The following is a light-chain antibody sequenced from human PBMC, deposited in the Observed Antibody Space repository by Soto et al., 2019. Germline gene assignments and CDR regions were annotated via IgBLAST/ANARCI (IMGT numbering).Light chain of an antibody. Sequence: QSGLTQPASVSGSPGQSITFSCTGTSSDVGSHNLVSWYQQHPGQAPKLMIYEVSKRPLGVSARFSASKSGNTASLTISGLQAEDEADYYCCSYGGSRAVFGGGTQLTVL. V-gene: IGLV2-23*02. J-gene: IGLJ7*01. CDR3: CSYGGSRAV. CDR2: EVS. CDR1: SSDVGSHNL.